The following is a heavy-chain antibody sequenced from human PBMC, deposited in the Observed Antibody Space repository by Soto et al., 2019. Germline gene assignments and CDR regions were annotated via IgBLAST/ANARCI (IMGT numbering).Heavy chain of an antibody. V-gene: IGHV3-30-3*01. CDR2: ISYDGNNK. CDR3: AKDRYFDSDDFDY. D-gene: IGHD3-9*01. CDR1: GFTFTAYA. J-gene: IGHJ4*02. Sequence: QVQLVESGGGVVQPGRSLRLSCAASGFTFTAYAMHWVRQAPGKGLEWVAVISYDGNNKHYGDSVKSRLTISRDNSKNTRYLQVSSLGAEDTAVYCCAKDRYFDSDDFDYLGQGTLVTVSS.